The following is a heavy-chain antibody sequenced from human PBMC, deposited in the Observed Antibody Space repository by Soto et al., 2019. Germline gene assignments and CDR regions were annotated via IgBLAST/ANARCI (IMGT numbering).Heavy chain of an antibody. Sequence: SETRSLTWAVYGGSFSWYYWSWIRQPPGKGLEWIGEINHSGSTNYNPSLKSRVTISVDTSKNQFSLKLSSVTAADTAVYYCARGKLSDYVWGSYRYHFDYWGHGTVVTVSS. CDR2: INHSGST. V-gene: IGHV4-34*01. CDR1: GGSFSWYY. J-gene: IGHJ4*01. CDR3: ARGKLSDYVWGSYRYHFDY. D-gene: IGHD3-16*02.